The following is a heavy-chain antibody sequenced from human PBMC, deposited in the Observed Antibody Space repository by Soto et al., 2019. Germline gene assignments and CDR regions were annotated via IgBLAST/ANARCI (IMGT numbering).Heavy chain of an antibody. CDR3: ARGVGATTYNGFDP. Sequence: QSQTLSLTCAISGDSVSSNSAAWNWIRQSPSRGLEWLGRKYYRSKWYNDYAVSVKSRITINPDTSKNQFYLQLNSVTPEDTAVYYCARGVGATTYNGFDPWGQGTLVTVSS. CDR1: GDSVSSNSAA. D-gene: IGHD1-26*01. V-gene: IGHV6-1*01. J-gene: IGHJ5*02. CDR2: KYYRSKWYN.